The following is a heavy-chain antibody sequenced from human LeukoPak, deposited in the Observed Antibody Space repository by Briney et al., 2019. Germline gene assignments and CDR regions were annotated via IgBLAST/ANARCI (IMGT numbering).Heavy chain of an antibody. D-gene: IGHD3-22*01. CDR2: IIPIFGTA. CDR1: GGTFSSYA. V-gene: IGHV1-69*13. Sequence: GASVKVSCKASGGTFSSYAISWVRQAPGQGLEWMGGIIPIFGTANYAQKFQGRVTITADESTSTAYIELSSLRSEDTAVYYCAREKSAYYYDSSGYYSGTHYYYYGMDVWGQGTTVTVSS. J-gene: IGHJ6*02. CDR3: AREKSAYYYDSSGYYSGTHYYYYGMDV.